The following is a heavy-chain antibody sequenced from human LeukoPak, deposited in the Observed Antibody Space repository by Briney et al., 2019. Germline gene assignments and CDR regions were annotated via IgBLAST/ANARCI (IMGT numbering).Heavy chain of an antibody. V-gene: IGHV1-8*03. CDR1: GYIFGSYD. CDR3: ARGYCSGGSCSNWFDP. CDR2: MNPYSGNT. D-gene: IGHD2-15*01. J-gene: IGHJ5*02. Sequence: ASVKLSCKASGYIFGSYDINWVRQATGQGLEWMGWMNPYSGNTGYAQKYQGRVTFTTNTSISTAYMELSSLRSEDTAVYYCARGYCSGGSCSNWFDPWGQGTLVTVSS.